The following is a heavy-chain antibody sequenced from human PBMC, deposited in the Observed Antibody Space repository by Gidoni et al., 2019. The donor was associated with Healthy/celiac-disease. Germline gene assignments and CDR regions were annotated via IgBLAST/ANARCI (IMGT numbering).Heavy chain of an antibody. Sequence: EVQLVESGGGLVQPGGYLRLSCAASGFTFSSYAMSWVRQAPGKGLEWVSAISGSGGSTYYADSVKGRFTISRDNSKNTLYLQMNSLRAEDTAVYYCAKDETTMIVVVSLFDYWGQGTLVTVSS. CDR2: ISGSGGST. V-gene: IGHV3-23*04. D-gene: IGHD3-22*01. CDR1: GFTFSSYA. J-gene: IGHJ4*02. CDR3: AKDETTMIVVVSLFDY.